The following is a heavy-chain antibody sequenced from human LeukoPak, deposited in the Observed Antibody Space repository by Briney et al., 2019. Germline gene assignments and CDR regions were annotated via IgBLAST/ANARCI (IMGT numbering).Heavy chain of an antibody. J-gene: IGHJ5*02. D-gene: IGHD6-13*01. CDR1: GGSISSSSYY. V-gene: IGHV4-39*07. Sequence: SETLSLTCTVSGGSISSSSYYWGWIRQPPGKGLEWIGSIYYSGSTYYNPSLKSRVTISVDTSKNQFSLKLSSVTAADTAVYYCARRPGIAAAGPHDNWFDPWGQGTLVTVSS. CDR2: IYYSGST. CDR3: ARRPGIAAAGPHDNWFDP.